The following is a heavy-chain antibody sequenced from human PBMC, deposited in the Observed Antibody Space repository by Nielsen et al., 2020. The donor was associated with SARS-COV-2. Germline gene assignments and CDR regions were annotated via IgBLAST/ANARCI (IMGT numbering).Heavy chain of an antibody. J-gene: IGHJ4*02. CDR3: AKQEGVFHFRSSFYPDF. D-gene: IGHD3-3*02. CDR2: ISYEGSIR. V-gene: IGHV3-30*18. CDR1: GFNFNNYG. Sequence: GGSLRLSCVVSGFNFNNYGMHWVRQAPGKGLEWVAHISYEGSIRSYGDSVKGRFTISRDKSKNTVYLQMNSLRTEDTAVYFCAKQEGVFHFRSSFYPDFWGQGTLVTVSS.